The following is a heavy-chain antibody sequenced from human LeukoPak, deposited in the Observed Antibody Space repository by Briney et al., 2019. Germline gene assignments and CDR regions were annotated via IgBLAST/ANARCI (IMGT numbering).Heavy chain of an antibody. V-gene: IGHV3-30*02. J-gene: IGHJ4*02. Sequence: LAGGSLRLSCEASGFTFSSYGMHWVRQAPGKGLEWVAFIGYDGGNIYYAASVTGRFTISRDNSKNTLYLQMNRLRLEDTAVYYCAKSQDLRDYWGQGTLVTVSS. CDR1: GFTFSSYG. CDR3: AKSQDLRDY. CDR2: IGYDGGNI.